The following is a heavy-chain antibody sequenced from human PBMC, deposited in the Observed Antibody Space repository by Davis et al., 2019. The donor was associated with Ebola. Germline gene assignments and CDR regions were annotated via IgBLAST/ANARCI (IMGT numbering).Heavy chain of an antibody. J-gene: IGHJ6*04. CDR3: ARRSGYSYGYEGMDV. D-gene: IGHD5-18*01. V-gene: IGHV3-74*01. CDR2: INGDGSRT. CDR1: GFTFSSYW. Sequence: GGSLRLSCAASGFTFSSYWMHWVRQAPGKGLVWVSRINGDGSRTSYADSVKGRFTISRDNAKNTLYLQMNSLRAEDTAVYYCARRSGYSYGYEGMDVWGKGTTVTVSS.